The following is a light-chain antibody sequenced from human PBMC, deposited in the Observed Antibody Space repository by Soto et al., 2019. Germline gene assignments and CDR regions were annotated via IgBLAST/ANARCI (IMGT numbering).Light chain of an antibody. Sequence: EIVLTQSPATLSLSPGERATLSCRASQSVRSNYLAWYQQKPGQAPSLLIYGASTRATGIPDRFSGSGSGTDFTLTITRLEPEDFAVYYCHQYGISPGTFGQGTKLEIK. J-gene: IGKJ2*01. V-gene: IGKV3-20*01. CDR3: HQYGISPGT. CDR2: GAS. CDR1: QSVRSNY.